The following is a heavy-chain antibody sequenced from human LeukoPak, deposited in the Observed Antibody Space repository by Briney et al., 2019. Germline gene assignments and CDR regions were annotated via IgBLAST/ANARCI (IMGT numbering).Heavy chain of an antibody. V-gene: IGHV4-39*01. CDR2: IYYSGST. CDR1: GGSISSSSYY. CDR3: ARLVATIRDLDY. Sequence: SETLSLTRTVSGGSISSSSYYWGWIRQPPGKGLEWIGSIYYSGSTYYNPSLKSRVTISVDTSKNQFSLKLSSVTAADTAVYYCARLVATIRDLDYWGQGTLVTVSS. D-gene: IGHD5-12*01. J-gene: IGHJ4*02.